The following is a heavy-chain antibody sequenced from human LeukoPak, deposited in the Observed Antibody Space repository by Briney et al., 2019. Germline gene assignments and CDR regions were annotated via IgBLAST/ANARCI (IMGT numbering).Heavy chain of an antibody. V-gene: IGHV4-59*01. D-gene: IGHD1-26*01. J-gene: IGHJ5*02. Sequence: SETLSLTCTVSGGSISSYYWSWIRQPPGKGLEWIGYIYYSGSTNYNPSLKSRVTISVDTSKNQFSLELSSVAAADTAVYYCARVGSSGLVGPYNWFDPWGQGTLVTVSS. CDR1: GGSISSYY. CDR2: IYYSGST. CDR3: ARVGSSGLVGPYNWFDP.